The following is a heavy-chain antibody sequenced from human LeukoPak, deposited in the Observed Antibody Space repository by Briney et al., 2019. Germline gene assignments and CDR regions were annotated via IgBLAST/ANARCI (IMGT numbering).Heavy chain of an antibody. Sequence: GGSLRLSCAASGFTFSSYWMNWARQAPGKGLEWVASINHNGNVNYYVDSVKGRFTISRDNAKNSLYLQMSNLRAEDTAVYFCARGGGLDVWAKGPRSPAP. CDR2: INHNGNVN. J-gene: IGHJ6*02. CDR1: GFTFSSYW. CDR3: ARGGGLDV. V-gene: IGHV3-7*03. D-gene: IGHD3-16*01.